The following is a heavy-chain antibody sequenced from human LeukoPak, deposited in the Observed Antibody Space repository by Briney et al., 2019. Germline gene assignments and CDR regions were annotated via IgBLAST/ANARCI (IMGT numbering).Heavy chain of an antibody. CDR1: GFTFSSYG. J-gene: IGHJ4*02. Sequence: GGSLRLSCAASGFTFSSYGMHWVRQAPGKGLEWVAVISYDGSNKYYAGSVKGRFTISRDNSKNTLYLQMNSLRAEDTAVYYCAKDGNYYDSSGYYGYWGQGTLVTVSS. D-gene: IGHD3-22*01. V-gene: IGHV3-30*18. CDR3: AKDGNYYDSSGYYGY. CDR2: ISYDGSNK.